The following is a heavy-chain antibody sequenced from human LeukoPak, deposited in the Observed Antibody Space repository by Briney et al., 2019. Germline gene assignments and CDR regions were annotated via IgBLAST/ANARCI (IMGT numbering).Heavy chain of an antibody. Sequence: GGSLRLSCAASGFTFRSYWMRWVRQAPGKGLEWVANIKQDGSEKNYVDSVRGRFTISRDNAKNSLYLQMNSLRAEDTAVYYCASGLELDYWGQGTLVTVSS. V-gene: IGHV3-7*03. CDR1: GFTFRSYW. CDR3: ASGLELDY. CDR2: IKQDGSEK. J-gene: IGHJ4*02.